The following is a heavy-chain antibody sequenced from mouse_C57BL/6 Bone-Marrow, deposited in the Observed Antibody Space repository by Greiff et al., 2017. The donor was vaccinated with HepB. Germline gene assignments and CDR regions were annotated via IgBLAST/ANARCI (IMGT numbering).Heavy chain of an antibody. J-gene: IGHJ1*03. CDR3: ARDYYGSSYFYWYFDV. CDR2: IWSGGST. D-gene: IGHD1-1*01. CDR1: GFSLTSYG. Sequence: VQLQQSGPGLVQPSQSLSITCTVSGFSLTSYGVHWVRQSPGKGLEWLGVIWSGGSTDYNAAFISRLSIRKDNSKSQVFFKMNSLQADDTAIYYCARDYYGSSYFYWYFDVWGTGTTVTVSS. V-gene: IGHV2-2*01.